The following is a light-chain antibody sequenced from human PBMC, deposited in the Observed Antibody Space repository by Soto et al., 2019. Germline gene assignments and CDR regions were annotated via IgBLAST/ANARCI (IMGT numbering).Light chain of an antibody. CDR3: QSYDRSLSGNV. Sequence: QSALTQLPSVSGAPGQRVTISCTGSSSNIGAGYDVHWYQQLPGTAPKLLIYGNSNRPSGVPDRFSGSKSGTSASLAITGLQAEDEADYYCQSYDRSLSGNVFGTGTRVTV. J-gene: IGLJ1*01. V-gene: IGLV1-40*01. CDR1: SSNIGAGYD. CDR2: GNS.